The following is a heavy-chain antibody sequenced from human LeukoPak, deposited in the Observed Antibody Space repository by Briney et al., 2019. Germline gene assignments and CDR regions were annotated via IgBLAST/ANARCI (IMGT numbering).Heavy chain of an antibody. V-gene: IGHV3-74*01. CDR2: INTDGSST. CDR3: ASSDYDSSGSAFDI. J-gene: IGHJ3*02. D-gene: IGHD3-22*01. Sequence: GGSLRLSCAASGFNFSTYWMHWVRQPPGKGLVWVSRINTDGSSTIYADSVKGRFTISRDNAKNTLYLQMNSLRPADTAVYYCASSDYDSSGSAFDIWGQGTMVTVSS. CDR1: GFNFSTYW.